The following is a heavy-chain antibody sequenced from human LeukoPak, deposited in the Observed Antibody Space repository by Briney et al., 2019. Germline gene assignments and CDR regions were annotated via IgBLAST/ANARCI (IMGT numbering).Heavy chain of an antibody. Sequence: PSETLSLTCTVSGGSISSSSYYWGWIRQPPGKGLEWIGSIHYSGCTYYNPSLKSRVTISVDTSKNQFSLKLSSVTAADTAVYYCASSFYYDSDAFDIWGQGTMVAVSS. D-gene: IGHD3-22*01. CDR2: IHYSGCT. V-gene: IGHV4-39*01. CDR1: GGSISSSSYY. J-gene: IGHJ3*02. CDR3: ASSFYYDSDAFDI.